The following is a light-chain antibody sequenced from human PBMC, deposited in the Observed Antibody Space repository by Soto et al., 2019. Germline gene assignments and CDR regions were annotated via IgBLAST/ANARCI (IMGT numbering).Light chain of an antibody. CDR3: QTWGTGPAV. J-gene: IGLJ2*01. V-gene: IGLV4-69*01. CDR2: VNSDGRH. CDR1: SGHSDYG. Sequence: QLVLTQSPSASASLGASVKLTCTLDSGHSDYGIAWHQQQPEKGPRFLMRVNSDGRHTKGDGIPDRFSGSSTGSERYLTISSLQSEDEADYYCQTWGTGPAVFGGGTKLTVL.